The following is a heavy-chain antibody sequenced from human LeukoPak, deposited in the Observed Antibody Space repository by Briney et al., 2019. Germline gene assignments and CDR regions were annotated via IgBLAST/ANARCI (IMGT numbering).Heavy chain of an antibody. CDR3: ARELYYTSGSRHNRVDH. D-gene: IGHD3-10*01. CDR1: GYTFTGYS. J-gene: IGHJ4*02. V-gene: IGHV1-2*02. CDR2: INPNSGGT. Sequence: ASVKVSCKASGYTFTGYSMHWVRQAPGQGLEWMGWINPNSGGTNYAQRFQGRVTMTRDTSISTAYMELRRLGSDDTAVYLCARELYYTSGSRHNRVDHWGQGTLVTVSS.